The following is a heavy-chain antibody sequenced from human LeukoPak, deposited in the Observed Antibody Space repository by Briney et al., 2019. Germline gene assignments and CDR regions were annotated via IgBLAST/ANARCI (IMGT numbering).Heavy chain of an antibody. CDR2: IYYSGST. J-gene: IGHJ5*02. CDR3: ARGLGSSLSGASGDWFDP. V-gene: IGHV4-59*01. D-gene: IGHD6-6*01. Sequence: SETVSLTCTVSGGSISSYYWSWIRQPPGKGLEWIGYIYYSGSTNYNPSLKSRVTISVDTSKNQFSLKLSSVTAADTAVYYCARGLGSSLSGASGDWFDPWGQGTLATVSS. CDR1: GGSISSYY.